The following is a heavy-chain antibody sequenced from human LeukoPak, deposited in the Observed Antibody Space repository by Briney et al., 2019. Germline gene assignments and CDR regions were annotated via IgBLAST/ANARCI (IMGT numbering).Heavy chain of an antibody. V-gene: IGHV3-23*01. D-gene: IGHD3-10*01. J-gene: IGHJ2*01. CDR2: ISGSGGST. CDR3: AKVGQAYYYGSGSYYNGDWYFDL. CDR1: GFTFSSYG. Sequence: GGSLRLSCAASGFTFSSYGMRWVRQAPGKGLEWVSAISGSGGSTYYADSVKGRFTISRDNSKNTLYLQMNSLRAEDTAVYYCAKVGQAYYYGSGSYYNGDWYFDLWGRGTLVTVSS.